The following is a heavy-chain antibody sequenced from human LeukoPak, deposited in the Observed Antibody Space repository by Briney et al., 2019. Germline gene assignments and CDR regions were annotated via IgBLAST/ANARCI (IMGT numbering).Heavy chain of an antibody. CDR2: IYYSGST. D-gene: IGHD1-26*01. CDR3: ARRYSGSYSY. CDR1: GGSISSSSYY. V-gene: IGHV4-39*01. J-gene: IGHJ4*02. Sequence: SETLSLTCTVSGGSISSSSYYWGWIRQPPGKGLEWIGSIYYSGSTYYNPSLKSRVTISVDTSKNQFSLKLSSVTAADTAVYYCARRYSGSYSYWGQGTLVTVSS.